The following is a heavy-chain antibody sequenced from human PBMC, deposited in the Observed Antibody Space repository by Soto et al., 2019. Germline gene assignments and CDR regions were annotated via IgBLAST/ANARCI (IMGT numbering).Heavy chain of an antibody. D-gene: IGHD2-15*01. V-gene: IGHV4-4*02. Sequence: QVQLQESGPGLVKPSETLSLTCAVSGDSFSSGYWWSWVRQPPGKGLQWIGQISQSGTANYNPSLESRVTMSVDKSKKQFSLMLTSGTVADTAVYYCARHGGRFFEYWGQGILVTVSS. J-gene: IGHJ4*02. CDR2: ISQSGTA. CDR1: GDSFSSGYW. CDR3: ARHGGRFFEY.